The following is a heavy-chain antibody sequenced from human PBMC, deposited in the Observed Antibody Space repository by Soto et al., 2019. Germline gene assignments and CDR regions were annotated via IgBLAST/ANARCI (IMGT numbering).Heavy chain of an antibody. Sequence: GGSLRLSCAASGFTFSSYAMNWVRQAPGTGLEWVSAISGSGGSTYYGDSMKGRFTISRDNAKNPLYLEMNSLRAEDTAVYYCARESEDLTSNFDYWGQGTLVTVSS. CDR3: ARESEDLTSNFDY. V-gene: IGHV3-23*01. J-gene: IGHJ4*02. CDR1: GFTFSSYA. CDR2: ISGSGGST.